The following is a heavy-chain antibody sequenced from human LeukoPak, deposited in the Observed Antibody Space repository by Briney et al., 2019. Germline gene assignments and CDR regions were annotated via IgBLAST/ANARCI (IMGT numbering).Heavy chain of an antibody. CDR1: GFTFSSNW. Sequence: GESLKISCAAAGFTFSSNWMHWVRQAPGKGLVWVSRINSDGSSTSYADYVKGRFTISRDNAKNTLYLQMNSLRAEDTAVYYCARGAYCGGDCPLPNSLYWGQGTLVTVSS. J-gene: IGHJ4*02. CDR3: ARGAYCGGDCPLPNSLY. D-gene: IGHD2-21*01. V-gene: IGHV3-74*01. CDR2: INSDGSST.